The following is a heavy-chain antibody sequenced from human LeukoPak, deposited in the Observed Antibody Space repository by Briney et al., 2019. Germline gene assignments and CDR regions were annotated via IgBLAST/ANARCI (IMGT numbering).Heavy chain of an antibody. J-gene: IGHJ6*03. CDR1: GYTFTGYY. CDR3: ERRGVSAALVSYYMDV. CDR2: IKPNSGGT. V-gene: IGHV1-2*02. Sequence: VASVKVSCKASGYTFTGYYMHWVRQAPGQGLEWMGLIKPNSGGTNYAQMFQGVVTMTSDMSISTAYMELSRLTSDDTDVYYCERRGVSAALVSYYMDVWGTGPTVTVSS. D-gene: IGHD3-3*01.